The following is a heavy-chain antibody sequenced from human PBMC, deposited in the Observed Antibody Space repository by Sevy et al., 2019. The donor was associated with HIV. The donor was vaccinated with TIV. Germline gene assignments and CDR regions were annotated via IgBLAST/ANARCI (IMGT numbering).Heavy chain of an antibody. J-gene: IGHJ4*01. CDR1: GGIFRSNA. V-gene: IGHV1-69*13. CDR3: ARDKYYYVSGSFDY. CDR2: IIAVFGTT. D-gene: IGHD3-10*01. Sequence: ASVKVSCKASGGIFRSNAISWVRQAPGQGLEWMGGIIAVFGTTNYAQKFQGRVTVTADEARSTAYMEVSSLRSEDTAVYYCARDKYYYVSGSFDYWGQGTQVTVSS.